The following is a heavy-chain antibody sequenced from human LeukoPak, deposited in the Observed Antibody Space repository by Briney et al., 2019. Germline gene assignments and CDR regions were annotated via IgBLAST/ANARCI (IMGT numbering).Heavy chain of an antibody. V-gene: IGHV4-59*01. CDR3: ARMGGYCSSTSCIGWFDP. Sequence: SETLSLTCTVSGGSFNNYYWHWIRQPPGKTLDWIGYIYYTGSTNYNPSLKSRVTISVQTSKNQFSLSLSSVTAADTAVYYCARMGGYCSSTSCIGWFDPWGQGTLVTVSS. J-gene: IGHJ5*02. D-gene: IGHD2-2*01. CDR1: GGSFNNYY. CDR2: IYYTGST.